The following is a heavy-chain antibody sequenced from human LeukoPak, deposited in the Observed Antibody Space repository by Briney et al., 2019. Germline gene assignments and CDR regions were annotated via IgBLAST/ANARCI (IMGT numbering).Heavy chain of an antibody. J-gene: IGHJ4*02. D-gene: IGHD3-10*01. CDR3: ANGPGFGELFEFLYYFDY. Sequence: SETLSLTCAVYGGSFSGYYWSWIRQPPGKGLEWIGEINHSGSTNYNPSLKSRVTISVDTSKNQFSLKLSSVTAADTAVYYCANGPGFGELFEFLYYFDYWGQGTLVTVSS. CDR2: INHSGST. V-gene: IGHV4-34*01. CDR1: GGSFSGYY.